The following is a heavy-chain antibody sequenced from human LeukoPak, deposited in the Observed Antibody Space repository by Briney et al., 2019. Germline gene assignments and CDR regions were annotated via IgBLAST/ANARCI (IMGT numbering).Heavy chain of an antibody. CDR1: GGSISSYY. J-gene: IGHJ6*03. Sequence: SETLSLTCTVSGGSISSYYWSRIRQPPGKGLGWIGYIYYSGSTNYNPSLKSRVTISVDTSKNQFSLKLSSVTAADTAVYYCARVLGYYYYYYMDVWGKGTTVTVSS. V-gene: IGHV4-59*01. CDR3: ARVLGYYYYYYMDV. CDR2: IYYSGST.